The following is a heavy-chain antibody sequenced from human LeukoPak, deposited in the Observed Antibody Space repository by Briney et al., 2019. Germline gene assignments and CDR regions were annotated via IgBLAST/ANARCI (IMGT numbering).Heavy chain of an antibody. CDR2: INHSGST. CDR3: ARRDRYGGISY. Sequence: SETLSLTCAVYGGSFSGYYWTWIRQSPGKGLEWVGEINHSGSTNYNPSLKSRVTISVDTSKNQFSLKLNSVTAADTAGYYCARRDRYGGISYWGQGPLVTVSS. V-gene: IGHV4-34*01. J-gene: IGHJ4*02. CDR1: GGSFSGYY. D-gene: IGHD4-23*01.